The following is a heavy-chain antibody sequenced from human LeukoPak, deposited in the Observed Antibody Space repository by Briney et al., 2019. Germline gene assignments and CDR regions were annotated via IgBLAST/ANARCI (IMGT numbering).Heavy chain of an antibody. CDR1: GGSFSGYY. Sequence: PSETLSLTCAVYGGSFSGYYWSWIRQPPGKGLEWIGEINHSGSTNYNPSLKSRVTISVDTSKNQFSLKLSSVTAADTAVYYCARRRGYSGYGLNFDYWGQGTLVTVSS. V-gene: IGHV4-34*01. CDR2: INHSGST. CDR3: ARRRGYSGYGLNFDY. J-gene: IGHJ4*02. D-gene: IGHD5-12*01.